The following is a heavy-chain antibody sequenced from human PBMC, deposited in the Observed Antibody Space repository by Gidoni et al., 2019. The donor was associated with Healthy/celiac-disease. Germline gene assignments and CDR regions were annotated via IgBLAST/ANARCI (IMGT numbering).Heavy chain of an antibody. V-gene: IGHV5-10-1*03. D-gene: IGHD3-10*01. CDR3: ATFRGVRVSDFDI. J-gene: IGHJ3*02. Sequence: EVQLVQSGAEVKKPGESLRISCTGSGYSFTSYWISWVRQMPGKGLEWMGRIDPSDSYTNYSPSFQGHVTISADKSISTAYLQWGSLKASDTAMYYCATFRGVRVSDFDIWGQGTMVTVSS. CDR1: GYSFTSYW. CDR2: IDPSDSYT.